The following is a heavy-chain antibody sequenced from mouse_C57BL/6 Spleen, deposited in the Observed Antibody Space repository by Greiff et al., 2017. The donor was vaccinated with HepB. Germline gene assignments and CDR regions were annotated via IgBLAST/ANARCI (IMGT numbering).Heavy chain of an antibody. Sequence: EVQLQQSVAELVRPGASVKLSCTASGFSIKNTHIHWVKQRPEQGLEWIGRIDPANGSTKYAPKFQGTATIAADTSSNTAYLQLSSLTSEDTAIYYCATYSNYWYFDVWGTGTTVTVSS. CDR2: IDPANGST. V-gene: IGHV14-3*01. J-gene: IGHJ1*03. D-gene: IGHD2-5*01. CDR3: ATYSNYWYFDV. CDR1: GFSIKNTH.